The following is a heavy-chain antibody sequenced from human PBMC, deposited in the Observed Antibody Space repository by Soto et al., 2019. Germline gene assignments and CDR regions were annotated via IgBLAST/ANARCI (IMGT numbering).Heavy chain of an antibody. Sequence: PGETLKISCKGSGYSFTSYWIGWVRQMPGKGLEWMGIIHPGDSDTRYSPSFQGQVTISADKSISTAYLQWSSLKASDTAMYYCARKRTYYYDSSDAFDIWGQGTMVTVSS. V-gene: IGHV5-51*01. D-gene: IGHD3-22*01. CDR1: GYSFTSYW. J-gene: IGHJ3*02. CDR3: ARKRTYYYDSSDAFDI. CDR2: IHPGDSDT.